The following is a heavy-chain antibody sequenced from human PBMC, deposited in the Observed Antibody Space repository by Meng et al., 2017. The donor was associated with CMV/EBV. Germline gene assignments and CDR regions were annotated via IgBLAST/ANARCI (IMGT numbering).Heavy chain of an antibody. CDR2: IYYSGST. V-gene: IGHV4-30-4*08. CDR1: GGSSSSGDYY. D-gene: IGHD3-3*01. J-gene: IGHJ4*02. CDR3: ARDNRRGGVDY. Sequence: PQESGPRLVKPYPTLSLTCTVSGGSSSSGDYYWSWLRQPPGKGLEWIGYIYYSGSTYYNPSLKSRVTISVDTSKNQFSLKLSSVTAADTAVYYCARDNRRGGVDYWGQGTLVTVSS.